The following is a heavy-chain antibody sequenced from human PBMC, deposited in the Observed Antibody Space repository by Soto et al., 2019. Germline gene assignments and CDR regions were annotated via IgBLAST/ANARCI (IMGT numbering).Heavy chain of an antibody. CDR2: INHSGST. D-gene: IGHD6-6*01. J-gene: IGHJ6*02. Sequence: SETLSLTSAVYGGSFSSYYWSWIRQPPEKWLEWIGEINHSGSTNYNPSLKSRVTISVDTSKNQFSLKLSSVTAADTAVYYCARGGGIAARIPPYYYYGMDVWGQGTTVTVSS. CDR1: GGSFSSYY. V-gene: IGHV4-34*01. CDR3: ARGGGIAARIPPYYYYGMDV.